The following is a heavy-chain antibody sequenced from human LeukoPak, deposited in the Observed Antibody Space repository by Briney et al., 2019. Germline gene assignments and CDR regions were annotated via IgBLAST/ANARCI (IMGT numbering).Heavy chain of an antibody. CDR1: GGSISSGGYS. D-gene: IGHD4-17*01. CDR2: IYHSGST. J-gene: IGHJ3*02. Sequence: SETLSLTCAVSGGSISSGGYSWSWIRQPPGKGLEWIGYIYHSGSTYYNPSLKSRVTISVDRSKNQFSLKLSSVTAADTAVYYCARVDYGDYHDAFDIWGQGTMVTVSS. V-gene: IGHV4-30-2*01. CDR3: ARVDYGDYHDAFDI.